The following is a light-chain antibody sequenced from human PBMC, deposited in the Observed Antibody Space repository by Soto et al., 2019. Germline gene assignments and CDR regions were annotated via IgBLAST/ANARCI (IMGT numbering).Light chain of an antibody. Sequence: GERATLSCRASQSIGSDLAWYQQKPGQAPRLLIYGASTRATGTPARFGGSGSGTGFTLTISSLQSEDFAVYYCRQYNNWPPWTFGQVTKVDI. CDR3: RQYNNWPPWT. J-gene: IGKJ1*01. CDR2: GAS. V-gene: IGKV3-15*01. CDR1: QSIGSD.